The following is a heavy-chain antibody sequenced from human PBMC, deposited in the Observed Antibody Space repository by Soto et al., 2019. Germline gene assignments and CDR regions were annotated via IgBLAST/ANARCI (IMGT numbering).Heavy chain of an antibody. V-gene: IGHV3-15*01. CDR2: SISKTDGGTT. J-gene: IGHJ4*02. CDR3: TTVPHHFGY. Sequence: GGSLRLSCAASGFTFSNAWMSWVRQAPRKGLGWVGRSISKTDGGTTDYATPVKGRFTISRDDSKNTLYPQMNSLKTEGTAVYYCTTVPHHFGYWGQGTLVTVSS. CDR1: GFTFSNAW.